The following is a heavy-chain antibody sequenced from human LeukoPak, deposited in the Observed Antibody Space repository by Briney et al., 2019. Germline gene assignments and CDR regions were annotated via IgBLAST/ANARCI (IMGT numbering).Heavy chain of an antibody. D-gene: IGHD3-10*01. CDR3: ARVDPPFGLPGDAFDI. J-gene: IGHJ3*02. Sequence: SETLSLTCTVSGGSISSSSYYWGWIRQPPGKGLEWIGSIYYSGSTYYNPSLKSRVTISVDTSKNQFSLKLSSVTAADTAVYYCARVDPPFGLPGDAFDIWGQGTMVTVSS. CDR2: IYYSGST. V-gene: IGHV4-39*07. CDR1: GGSISSSSYY.